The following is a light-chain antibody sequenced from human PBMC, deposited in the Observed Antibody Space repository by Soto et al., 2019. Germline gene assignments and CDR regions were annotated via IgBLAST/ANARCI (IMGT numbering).Light chain of an antibody. V-gene: IGKV3-15*01. Sequence: EIVFTQSPGTLSLSPVDIATLXFRASQTIDSTLAWYQRKPGQAPRLLIYDASTRATGVPARFSGSGSGTDFTLTISSLQSEDFAVYYCQHYNYWPYTFGQGTKVDIK. CDR2: DAS. CDR3: QHYNYWPYT. J-gene: IGKJ2*01. CDR1: QTIDST.